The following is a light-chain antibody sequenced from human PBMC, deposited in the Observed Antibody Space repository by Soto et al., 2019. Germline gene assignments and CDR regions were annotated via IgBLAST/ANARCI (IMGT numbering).Light chain of an antibody. J-gene: IGKJ2*02. Sequence: DIQMTQSPSSLSASVGDRVTITCQASQNINNYLNWYQQKPGRAPKLLIYDASNLEAGVPSRFRGSGSGTEFTLTISNPQPDDFATYYCQQYNSYPCTFGQGTKLEIK. CDR3: QQYNSYPCT. CDR2: DAS. V-gene: IGKV1-33*01. CDR1: QNINNY.